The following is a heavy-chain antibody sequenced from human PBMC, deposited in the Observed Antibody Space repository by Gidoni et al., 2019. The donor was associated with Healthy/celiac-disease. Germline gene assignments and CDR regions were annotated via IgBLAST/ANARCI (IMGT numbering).Heavy chain of an antibody. CDR1: GFHFRSYS. CDR2: ISSSSSTI. Sequence: EVQLVESGGGLVQTGGSLRLSYAASGFHFRSYSMNWVRQAPGKGLEWVSYISSSSSTIYYADSVKGRFTISRDNAKNSLYLQMNSLRAEDTAVYYCARDPSYGYEGAFDIWGQGTMVTVSS. V-gene: IGHV3-48*04. J-gene: IGHJ3*02. D-gene: IGHD5-18*01. CDR3: ARDPSYGYEGAFDI.